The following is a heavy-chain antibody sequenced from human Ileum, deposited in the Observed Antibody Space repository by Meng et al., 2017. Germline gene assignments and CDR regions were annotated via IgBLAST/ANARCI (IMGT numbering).Heavy chain of an antibody. CDR2: INHSGST. V-gene: IGHV4-34*01. CDR1: GGSFSGSY. CDR3: ARTSGWFYY. J-gene: IGHJ4*02. D-gene: IGHD6-19*01. Sequence: QQHVGAGMLNPSETLSPTCAVYGGSFSGSYWSGIRKPPGKGLEWIGEINHSGSTNYNPSLKSRVTISVDTSKNQFSLKLSSVTAADTAVYYCARTSGWFYYWGQGTLVTVSS.